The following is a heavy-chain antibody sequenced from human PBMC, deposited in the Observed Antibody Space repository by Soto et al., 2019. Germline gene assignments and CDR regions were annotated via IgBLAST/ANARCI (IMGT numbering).Heavy chain of an antibody. Sequence: QVQLVQSGAEVKKPGSSVKVSCKASGGTFSSYTISWVRQAPGQGLEWMGRIIPILGIANYAQKFQGRVTITADKSTSTAYMELSSLRSEDTAVYYCARDPGFCSGGSCYDNDAFDIWGQGTMVTVSS. J-gene: IGHJ3*02. V-gene: IGHV1-69*08. D-gene: IGHD2-15*01. CDR3: ARDPGFCSGGSCYDNDAFDI. CDR2: IIPILGIA. CDR1: GGTFSSYT.